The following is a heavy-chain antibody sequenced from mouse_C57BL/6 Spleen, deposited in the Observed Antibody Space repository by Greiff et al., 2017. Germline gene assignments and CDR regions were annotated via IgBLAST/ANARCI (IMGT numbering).Heavy chain of an antibody. CDR3: AIYYYGSSSYWYFDV. CDR1: GYTFPSYW. V-gene: IGHV1-64*01. Sequence: QVQLKQPGAELVKPGASVKLSCKASGYTFPSYWMHWVKQRPGQGLEWIGMIHPNSGSTNYNEKFKSKATLTVDKSSSTAYMQLSSLTSEDSAVYYCAIYYYGSSSYWYFDVWGTGTTVTVSS. J-gene: IGHJ1*03. CDR2: IHPNSGST. D-gene: IGHD1-1*01.